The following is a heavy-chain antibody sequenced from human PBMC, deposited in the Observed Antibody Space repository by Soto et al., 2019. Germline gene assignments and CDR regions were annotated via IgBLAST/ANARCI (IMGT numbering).Heavy chain of an antibody. CDR2: INPSSGGT. D-gene: IGHD2-2*01. J-gene: IGHJ4*02. CDR1: GYTFTGYY. Sequence: QVQLVQSGAEVKKPGASVKVSCKASGYTFTGYYMHWVRQAPGQGLEWMGWINPSSGGTNYAQKFQGRVAMTRDTPISTAYMELSRLRSDDTAVYYCARETRYCSSTSCYPLAWRHFDYWGQGTLVTVSS. V-gene: IGHV1-2*02. CDR3: ARETRYCSSTSCYPLAWRHFDY.